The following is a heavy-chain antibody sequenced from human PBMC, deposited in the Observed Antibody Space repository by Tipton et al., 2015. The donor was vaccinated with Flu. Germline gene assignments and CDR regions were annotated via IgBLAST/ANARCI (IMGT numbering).Heavy chain of an antibody. CDR1: GFTFINYE. D-gene: IGHD3-22*01. J-gene: IGHJ4*02. V-gene: IGHV3-48*03. Sequence: SLRLSCGASGFTFINYEMKWVRQAPGKGLEWLSYISGSGSFTYYADSVRGRFTISRDDAKNSLYLQMNSLRGEDTAIYYCAASVSGYHYVAHWGQETLVTVSS. CDR3: AASVSGYHYVAH. CDR2: ISGSGSFT.